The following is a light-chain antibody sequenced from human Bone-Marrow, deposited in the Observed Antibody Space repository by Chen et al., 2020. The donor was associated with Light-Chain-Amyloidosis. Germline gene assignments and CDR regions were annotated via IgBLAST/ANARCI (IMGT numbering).Light chain of an antibody. CDR1: NIGTTS. Sequence: SYVLTQPSSVSAAPGQTATIACGGNNIGTTSVHWYQQTPGQALLLVVYDDSDRSSGIPGRLSGSNSGNTATLTISRVEAGDEADYYCQVWDRSSDRPVFGGGTKLTVL. CDR3: QVWDRSSDRPV. V-gene: IGLV3-21*02. J-gene: IGLJ3*02. CDR2: DDS.